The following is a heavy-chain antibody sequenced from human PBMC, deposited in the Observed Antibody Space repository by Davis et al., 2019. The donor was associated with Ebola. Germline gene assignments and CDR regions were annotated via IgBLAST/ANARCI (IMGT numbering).Heavy chain of an antibody. CDR1: GYTFTSYG. D-gene: IGHD6-19*01. CDR3: ARRLVWDWFDP. J-gene: IGHJ5*02. CDR2: ISAYNGNT. Sequence: GESLEISCKASGYTFTSYGISWVRQAPGQGLEWMGWISAYNGNTNYAQKLQGRVTMTTDTSTSTAYMELRSLGSDDTAVYYCARRLVWDWFDPWGQGTLVTVSS. V-gene: IGHV1-18*01.